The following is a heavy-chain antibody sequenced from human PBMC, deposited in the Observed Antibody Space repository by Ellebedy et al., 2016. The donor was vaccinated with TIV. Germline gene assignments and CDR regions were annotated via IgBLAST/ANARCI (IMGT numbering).Heavy chain of an antibody. D-gene: IGHD4-17*01. CDR2: IYHSGST. J-gene: IGHJ6*02. Sequence: SETLSPTXAVSGGSISSGGYSWSWIRQPPGKGPEWIGYIYHSGSTYYNPSLKSRVTISVDRSKNQFSLKLSSVTAADTAVYYCARSDYGDYAGMDVWGQGTTVTVSS. CDR1: GGSISSGGYS. CDR3: ARSDYGDYAGMDV. V-gene: IGHV4-30-2*01.